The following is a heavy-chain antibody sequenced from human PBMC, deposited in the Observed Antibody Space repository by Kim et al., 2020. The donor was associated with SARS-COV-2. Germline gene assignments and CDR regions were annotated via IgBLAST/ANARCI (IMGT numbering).Heavy chain of an antibody. V-gene: IGHV1-18*01. J-gene: IGHJ4*02. Sequence: NYAQKLQGRVTMTTDTSTSTAYMELRSLRSDDTAVYYCARVSRPEGYFDYWGQGTLVTVSS. CDR3: ARVSRPEGYFDY.